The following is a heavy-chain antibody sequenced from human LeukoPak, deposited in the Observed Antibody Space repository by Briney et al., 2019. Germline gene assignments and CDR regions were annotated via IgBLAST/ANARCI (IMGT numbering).Heavy chain of an antibody. CDR3: ARSQSSSLIDY. V-gene: IGHV3-33*01. J-gene: IGHJ4*02. Sequence: GGSLRLSCAASGFIFSAHGVHWVRQAPGKGLEWVAVIWYDGSSKDYADSVKGRFTFSRDNSKNTLYLQMNSLTVEDTAVYYCARSQSSSLIDYWGQGTLVTVSS. D-gene: IGHD6-13*01. CDR2: IWYDGSSK. CDR1: GFIFSAHG.